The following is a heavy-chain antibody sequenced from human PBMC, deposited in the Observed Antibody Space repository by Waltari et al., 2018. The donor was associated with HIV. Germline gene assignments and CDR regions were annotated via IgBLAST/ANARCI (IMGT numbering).Heavy chain of an antibody. D-gene: IGHD2-15*01. V-gene: IGHV1-69*08. CDR2: IIPILGTA. CDR1: GGTFSSYT. Sequence: QVQLVQSGAEVKKPGSSVKVSCKASGGTFSSYTLSWVRQAPGQGLDWMGRIIPILGTANYAQKCQGRVTITADKSTDTAYMELSSLISEDTAVYYCAFHCSAGSCDGWGQGTLVTVSS. CDR3: AFHCSAGSCDG. J-gene: IGHJ4*02.